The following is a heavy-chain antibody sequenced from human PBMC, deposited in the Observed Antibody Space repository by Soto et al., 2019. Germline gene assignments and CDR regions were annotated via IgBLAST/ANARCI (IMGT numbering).Heavy chain of an antibody. CDR3: ARVRTWSYGMDV. Sequence: QPLTWTVVGGTGLSHVYYCSWIQQAPGKGLEWIGYVFDSGSTNYNPSLTHRVIMSLDTSRNQFSLNLYFVTAADTAVYYCARVRTWSYGMDVWGQGTTVTVSS. CDR2: VFDSGST. D-gene: IGHD1-7*01. V-gene: IGHV4-61*08. J-gene: IGHJ6*02. CDR1: GGTGLSHVYY.